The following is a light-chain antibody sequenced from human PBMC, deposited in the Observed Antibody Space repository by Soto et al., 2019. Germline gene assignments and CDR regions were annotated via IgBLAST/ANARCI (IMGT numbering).Light chain of an antibody. Sequence: EIVTTQSPATLSVSPGERATLSCRASQSVSSNLAWYQQKPGQAPRLLIYDASIRATGIPARFSGSGSGTECTLTTSSLQCEDFAVYYCQQYNNGWTFGQGTKVEIK. CDR2: DAS. CDR1: QSVSSN. CDR3: QQYNNGWT. V-gene: IGKV3-15*01. J-gene: IGKJ1*01.